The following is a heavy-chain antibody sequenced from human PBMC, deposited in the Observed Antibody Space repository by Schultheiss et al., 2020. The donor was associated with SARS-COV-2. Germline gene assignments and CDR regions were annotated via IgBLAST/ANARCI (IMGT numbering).Heavy chain of an antibody. Sequence: SETLSLTCVVYGGSFSGYYWSWIRQPPGKGLEWIGEINHSGSTYYNPSLKSRVTISVDTSKNQFSLKLSSVTAADTAVYYCAKDPAYTAMDLLYYFDYWGQGTLVTVSS. V-gene: IGHV4-34*01. CDR3: AKDPAYTAMDLLYYFDY. CDR2: INHSGST. CDR1: GGSFSGYY. D-gene: IGHD5-18*01. J-gene: IGHJ4*02.